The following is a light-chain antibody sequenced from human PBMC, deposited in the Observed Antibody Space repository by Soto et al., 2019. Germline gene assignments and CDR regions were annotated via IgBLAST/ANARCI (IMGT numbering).Light chain of an antibody. J-gene: IGKJ1*01. CDR3: QQYYDWPQT. V-gene: IGKV3-15*01. CDR1: QSVSSY. CDR2: GAS. Sequence: IVLTQSPATLSLSPGERATLSCRASQSVSSYLAWYQQKPGQAPRLLIYGASSRATGIPDTFSGTGSATAFTLTISSLQSDDVAVYYCQQYYDWPQTFGQGTKVDIK.